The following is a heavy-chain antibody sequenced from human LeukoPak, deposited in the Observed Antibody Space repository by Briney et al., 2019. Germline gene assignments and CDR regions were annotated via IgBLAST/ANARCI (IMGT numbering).Heavy chain of an antibody. V-gene: IGHV3-23*01. D-gene: IGHD4-17*01. CDR1: GFTFSNYA. CDR2: ISGSGGNT. CDR3: ANGNNGDYVRLDY. J-gene: IGHJ4*02. Sequence: VGSLPVSRAASGFTFSNYAMTWVRQAPGKGLEWVSVISGSGGNTYYADSVKGRFTISRDNSKNTLYLQMNSLRAEDTAVYYCANGNNGDYVRLDYWGQGTLGTVSS.